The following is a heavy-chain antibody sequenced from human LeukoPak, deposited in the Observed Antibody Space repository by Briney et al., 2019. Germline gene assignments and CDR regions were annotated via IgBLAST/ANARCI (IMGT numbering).Heavy chain of an antibody. J-gene: IGHJ6*02. Sequence: PGGSLRLSCAASGFTFSNAWMSWVRQAPGKGLEWVSFIYGGATTYYADSVKGRFTISRDNSKNTLYLQMNSLRAEDTAVYYCVRDGGSGSYGDHYYYGMDVWGPGTTVIVSS. D-gene: IGHD3-10*01. CDR2: IYGGATT. CDR1: GFTFSNAW. CDR3: VRDGGSGSYGDHYYYGMDV. V-gene: IGHV3-53*01.